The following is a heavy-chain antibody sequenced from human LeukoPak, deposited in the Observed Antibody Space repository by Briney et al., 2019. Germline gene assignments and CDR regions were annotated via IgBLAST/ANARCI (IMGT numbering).Heavy chain of an antibody. J-gene: IGHJ6*02. CDR1: GYIFTTYG. Sequence: ASVKVSCKASGYIFTTYGVSWVRQAPGQGLEWMGWISAYNGNTNYAQKFQDRVTLTTDTSTNTAYMELRSLRADDTAVYYCARDDVVLVPAANGMDVWGQGATVTVSS. CDR2: ISAYNGNT. V-gene: IGHV1-18*01. CDR3: ARDDVVLVPAANGMDV. D-gene: IGHD2-2*01.